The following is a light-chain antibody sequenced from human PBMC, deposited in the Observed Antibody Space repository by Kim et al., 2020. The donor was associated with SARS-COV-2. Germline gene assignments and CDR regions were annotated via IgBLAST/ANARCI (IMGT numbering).Light chain of an antibody. CDR3: QQYCSSPRWT. CDR2: GAS. J-gene: IGKJ1*01. Sequence: PGERATLSCRGSQSVSISYLAWYQQKPGQAPMLLIYGASSRATGIPDSFIGSGSGTDFTLTISRLEPDDFAVYYCQQYCSSPRWTFGEGTKVDIK. CDR1: QSVSISY. V-gene: IGKV3-20*01.